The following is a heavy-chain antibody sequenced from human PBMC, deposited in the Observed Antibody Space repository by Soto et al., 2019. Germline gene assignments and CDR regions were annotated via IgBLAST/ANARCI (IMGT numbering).Heavy chain of an antibody. Sequence: GGSLRLSCAASGFTFSSYAMSWVRQAPGKGLEWVANIKQDGSEKYYVDSVKGRFTISRDNAKNSLYLQMNSLRAEDTAVYYCARDILADYFVVSPSYFDYWGQGTLVTVSS. J-gene: IGHJ4*02. CDR2: IKQDGSEK. V-gene: IGHV3-7*01. CDR3: ARDILADYFVVSPSYFDY. D-gene: IGHD3-9*01. CDR1: GFTFSSYA.